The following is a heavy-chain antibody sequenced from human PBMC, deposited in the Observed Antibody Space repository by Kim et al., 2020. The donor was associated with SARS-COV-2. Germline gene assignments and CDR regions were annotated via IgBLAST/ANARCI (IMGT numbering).Heavy chain of an antibody. CDR2: SYYSGST. CDR3: ARGCYDILTGYHFDY. V-gene: IGHV4-31*03. CDR1: GGSISSGGYY. D-gene: IGHD3-9*01. J-gene: IGHJ4*01. Sequence: SETLSLTCTVSGGSISSGGYYWSWIRQHPGKGLEWIGYSYYSGSTYYNPSLKSRVTISVVTSKNKFSLKLSSVTASDTAVYYCARGCYDILTGYHFDYWG.